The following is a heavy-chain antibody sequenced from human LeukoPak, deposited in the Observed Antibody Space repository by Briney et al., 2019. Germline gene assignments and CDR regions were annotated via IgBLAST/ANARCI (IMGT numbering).Heavy chain of an antibody. J-gene: IGHJ4*02. CDR3: AKDMSVGHSSSWYSSVSPFDY. CDR1: GFTFDDYG. CDR2: INWNGGNT. V-gene: IGHV3-20*04. D-gene: IGHD6-13*01. Sequence: PGGSLRLSCAASGFTFDDYGMSWVRQAPGKGLEWVAGINWNGGNTGYSDSVKGRFTISRDNSKNSLYLQMNSLRAEDTALYYCAKDMSVGHSSSWYSSVSPFDYWGQGTLVTVSS.